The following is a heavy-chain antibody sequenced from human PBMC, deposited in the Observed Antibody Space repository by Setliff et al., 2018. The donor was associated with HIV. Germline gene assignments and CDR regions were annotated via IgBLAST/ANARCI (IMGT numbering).Heavy chain of an antibody. J-gene: IGHJ3*02. CDR1: GFRFSTYG. CDR2: IWYDGSDK. V-gene: IGHV3-33*01. CDR3: ARVGPGSGWYGRAFDI. D-gene: IGHD6-19*01. Sequence: PGGSLRLSCVASGFRFSTYGMHWVRQAPGKGLEWVTFIWYDGSDKYYLDSVKGRFTISRDNSKNTLYLQMNNLRPEDTAVYYCARVGPGSGWYGRAFDIWGQGTMVTVSS.